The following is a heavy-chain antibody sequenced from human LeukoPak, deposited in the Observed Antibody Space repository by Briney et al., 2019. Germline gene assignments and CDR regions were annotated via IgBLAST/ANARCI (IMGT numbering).Heavy chain of an antibody. CDR2: INSSGGST. CDR3: ASDFDQVTGTIY. CDR1: GYTFTSFY. Sequence: ASVKLSCKASGYTFTSFYIHWVRQAPGQGLEWMGVINSSGGSTSYAQKFQGRVTMARDTSTSTVYVELNSLRSEDTAVYSCASDFDQVTGTIYWGRGNLVTVSS. J-gene: IGHJ4*02. V-gene: IGHV1-46*01. D-gene: IGHD6-19*01.